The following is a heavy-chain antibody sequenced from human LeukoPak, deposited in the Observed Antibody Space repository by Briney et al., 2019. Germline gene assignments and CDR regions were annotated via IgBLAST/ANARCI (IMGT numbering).Heavy chain of an antibody. D-gene: IGHD1-7*01. CDR1: GFTFSKDD. J-gene: IGHJ4*02. V-gene: IGHV3-13*01. Sequence: GGSLRLSCAASGFTFSKDDFHWVRQAPGKGLEWAAAIGVTGDTYYADSVEGRFTISRDNSKNTLYLQMNSLRAEDTAVYYCARWKSLKGTFDYWGQGTLVTVSS. CDR3: ARWKSLKGTFDY. CDR2: IGVTGDT.